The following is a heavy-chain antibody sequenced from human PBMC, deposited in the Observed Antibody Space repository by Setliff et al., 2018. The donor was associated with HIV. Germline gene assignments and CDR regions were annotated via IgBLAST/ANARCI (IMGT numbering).Heavy chain of an antibody. CDR3: ATAPGYYDSSPFDW. CDR1: GFTFSNAW. V-gene: IGHV3-15*07. Sequence: GGSLRLSCAASGFTFSNAWMNWVRQAPGKGLEWVGRIKSKTDGGTADYAAPARGRFTFSRDDSKNTVYLQMNSLKTEDTAVYYCATAPGYYDSSPFDWWGPGTLVTVSS. J-gene: IGHJ4*02. D-gene: IGHD3-22*01. CDR2: IKSKTDGGTA.